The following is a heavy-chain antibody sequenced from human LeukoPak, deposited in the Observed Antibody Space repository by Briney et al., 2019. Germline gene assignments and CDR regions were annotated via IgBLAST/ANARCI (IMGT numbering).Heavy chain of an antibody. CDR1: GFTFSNCS. J-gene: IGHJ5*02. CDR3: ARSGIAAAPPT. Sequence: GGSLRLSCAASGFTFSNCSMNWVRQAPGKGLEWVSYISSSSSTIYYADSVRGRFTISRDNARNSLYLQMNSLRAEDTAVYYCARSGIAAAPPTWGQGTLVTVFS. V-gene: IGHV3-48*01. CDR2: ISSSSSTI. D-gene: IGHD6-13*01.